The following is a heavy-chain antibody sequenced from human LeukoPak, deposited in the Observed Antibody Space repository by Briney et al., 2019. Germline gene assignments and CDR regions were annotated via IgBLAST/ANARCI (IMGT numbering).Heavy chain of an antibody. CDR2: ISSSSSYI. CDR3: ARGLNVYGSGGYYYGY. D-gene: IGHD3-10*01. CDR1: GFTFSSYS. V-gene: IGHV3-21*01. Sequence: PGGSLRLSCAASGFTFSSYSMNWVRQAPGKGLEWVSSISSSSSYIYYADSVKGRFTISRDNAKNSLYLQMNSLRAEDTAVYYCARGLNVYGSGGYYYGYWGQGTLVTVSS. J-gene: IGHJ4*02.